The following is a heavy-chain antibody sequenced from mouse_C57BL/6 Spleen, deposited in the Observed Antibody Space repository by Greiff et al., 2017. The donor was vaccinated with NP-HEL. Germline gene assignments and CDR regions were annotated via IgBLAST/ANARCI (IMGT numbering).Heavy chain of an antibody. J-gene: IGHJ1*03. CDR2: FHPYNDDT. D-gene: IGHD2-5*01. CDR3: ARGGYYSNYVGYFDV. CDR1: GYTFTTYP. V-gene: IGHV1-47*01. Sequence: VKLQESGAELVKPGASVKMSCKASGYTFTTYPIEWMKQNHGKSLEWIGNFHPYNDDTKYNEKFKGKATLTVEKSSSTVYLELSRLTSDDSAVYYCARGGYYSNYVGYFDVWGTGTTVTVSS.